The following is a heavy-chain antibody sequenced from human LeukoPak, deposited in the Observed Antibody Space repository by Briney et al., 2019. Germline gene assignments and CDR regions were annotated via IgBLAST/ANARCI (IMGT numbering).Heavy chain of an antibody. CDR2: IYPGDSDT. V-gene: IGHV5-51*01. Sequence: GESLKISCKGSGYIFTNYWIGWVRQMPGKGLEWMGIIYPGDSDTRYSPSFQGQVTISADKSISTAYLQWSSLKASDTAMYYCARLGPFEYSSSPFDYWGQGTQVTVSS. J-gene: IGHJ4*02. CDR3: ARLGPFEYSSSPFDY. D-gene: IGHD6-6*01. CDR1: GYIFTNYW.